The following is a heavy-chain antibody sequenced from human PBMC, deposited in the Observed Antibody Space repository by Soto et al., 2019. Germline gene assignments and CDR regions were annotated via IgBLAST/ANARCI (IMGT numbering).Heavy chain of an antibody. CDR3: ARTAYYYDSSGFDY. D-gene: IGHD3-22*01. CDR2: ISHSGST. J-gene: IGHJ4*02. Sequence: SETLSLTCAVYGGSFSGYYWSWIRQPPGKGLEWIGEISHSGSTNYNPSLKSRVTISVDTSKNQFSLKLSSVTAADTAVYYCARTAYYYDSSGFDYWGQGTLVTVSS. V-gene: IGHV4-34*01. CDR1: GGSFSGYY.